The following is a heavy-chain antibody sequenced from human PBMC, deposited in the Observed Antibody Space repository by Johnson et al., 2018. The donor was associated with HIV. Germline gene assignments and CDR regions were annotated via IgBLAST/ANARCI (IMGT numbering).Heavy chain of an antibody. D-gene: IGHD1-26*01. Sequence: QVQLVESGGGLVQPGGSLRLSCAASGFTFSSYWMSWVRQAPGKGLEWVAVISSDESNKYYADSVKGRFTISRDNSKNTLFLQMDSLRADDTAVYYCAREGVSGSYYDAFDLWGQGTMVTVSS. CDR1: GFTFSSYW. CDR2: ISSDESNK. CDR3: AREGVSGSYYDAFDL. J-gene: IGHJ3*01. V-gene: IGHV3-30*03.